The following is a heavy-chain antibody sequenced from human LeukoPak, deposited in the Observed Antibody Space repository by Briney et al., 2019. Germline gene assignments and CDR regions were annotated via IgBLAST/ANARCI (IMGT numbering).Heavy chain of an antibody. CDR2: IYYSGSN. J-gene: IGHJ4*02. D-gene: IGHD3-22*01. Sequence: SETLSLTCTVSGGSISSSSYYWGWIRRPPGKGLEWIGSIYYSGSNYYNPSLKSRVTISVDTSKNQFSLKLSSVTAADTAVYYCARPADSSGWALGYFDYWGQGTLVTVSS. V-gene: IGHV4-39*01. CDR1: GGSISSSSYY. CDR3: ARPADSSGWALGYFDY.